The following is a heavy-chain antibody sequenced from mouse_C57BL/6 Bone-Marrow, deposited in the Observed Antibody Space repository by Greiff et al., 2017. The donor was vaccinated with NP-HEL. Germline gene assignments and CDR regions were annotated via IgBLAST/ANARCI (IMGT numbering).Heavy chain of an antibody. Sequence: VQLQQSGPGLVQPSQSLSITCTASGFSLTSYGVHWVRQSPGQGLEWLGVIWSGGSTAYNAAFISRLSISKDNSKSQVFFKMNSLQTDDTAIYYCARTPHYYGSRGDYYAMDYWGQGTSVTVSS. CDR3: ARTPHYYGSRGDYYAMDY. J-gene: IGHJ4*01. CDR1: GFSLTSYG. CDR2: IWSGGST. V-gene: IGHV2-2*01. D-gene: IGHD1-1*01.